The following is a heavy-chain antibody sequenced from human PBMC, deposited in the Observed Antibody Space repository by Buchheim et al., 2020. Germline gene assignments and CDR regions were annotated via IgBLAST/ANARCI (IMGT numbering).Heavy chain of an antibody. CDR2: INREGTTT. J-gene: IGHJ4*02. CDR1: GFPFSIYW. CDR3: VRDMYGSGDY. V-gene: IGHV3-74*01. D-gene: IGHD3-10*01. Sequence: EVQLVESGGGLVQPGGSLRLSCSASGFPFSIYWMHWVRQAPGKGLAWVSHINREGTTTNYADSVRGRFTLSRDNGKNTLYLQMNNLRAEDTAVYYCVRDMYGSGDYWGQGTL.